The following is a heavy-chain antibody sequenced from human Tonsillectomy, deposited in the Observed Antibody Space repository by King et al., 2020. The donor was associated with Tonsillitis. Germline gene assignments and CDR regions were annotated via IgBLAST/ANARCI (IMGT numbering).Heavy chain of an antibody. CDR1: GGSISSGGYY. CDR3: ARFRRLVVPGAIQVGWFDP. CDR2: ISDSGIT. D-gene: IGHD2-2*02. Sequence: HVQLQESGPGLVKPSQTLSLTCTVSGGSISSGGYYWSWIRQHPGEGLEWIGSISDSGITYNNPSLKSRVTISVDTSKNQFSLKLSSVTAADTAVFFCARFRRLVVPGAIQVGWFDPWGQGTLVTVSS. J-gene: IGHJ5*02. V-gene: IGHV4-31*03.